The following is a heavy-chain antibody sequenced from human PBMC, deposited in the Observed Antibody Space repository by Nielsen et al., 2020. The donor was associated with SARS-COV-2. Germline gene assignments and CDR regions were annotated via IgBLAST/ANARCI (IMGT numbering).Heavy chain of an antibody. CDR2: IRGQVFGGAK. CDR3: SRVRAGAFDL. CDR1: GFSFGEYG. J-gene: IGHJ3*01. D-gene: IGHD6-25*01. Sequence: GESLKISCTTSGFSFGEYGLTWVRQAPGKGLERVGFIRGQVFGGAKEYAASVKDRFVITRDESKSIMYLQMNSLKTEDTAVYFCSRVRAGAFDLWGQGTMVTVSS. V-gene: IGHV3-49*04.